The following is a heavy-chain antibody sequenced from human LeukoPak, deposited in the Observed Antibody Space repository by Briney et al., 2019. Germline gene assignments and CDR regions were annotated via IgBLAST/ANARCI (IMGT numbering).Heavy chain of an antibody. D-gene: IGHD4-17*01. CDR3: ARVHYGDYAEYFHN. CDR2: INHSGNS. CDR1: GGSYSGHS. Sequence: SETLSLTCAVYGGSYSGHSWSWIRQPPGKGLEWIGEINHSGNSYYNPSLKSRVTISLDMSKNQFSLKLSSVTAADTAVYYCARVHYGDYAEYFHNWGQGTLVTVSS. V-gene: IGHV4-34*01. J-gene: IGHJ1*01.